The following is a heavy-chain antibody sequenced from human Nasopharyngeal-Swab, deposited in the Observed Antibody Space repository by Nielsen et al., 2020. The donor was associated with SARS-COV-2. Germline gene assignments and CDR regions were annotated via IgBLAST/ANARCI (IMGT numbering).Heavy chain of an antibody. J-gene: IGHJ4*02. D-gene: IGHD6-19*01. CDR1: GFTFRSYA. CDR3: AREVAVAAPFDY. CDR2: ISGSDYTT. V-gene: IGHV3-23*01. Sequence: GGSLRLSCAASGFTFRSYAISWVRQAPGKGLEWVSVISGSDYTTYYADSVKGRFTISRDNSKNTVNLQMNSLRAEDTAVYYCAREVAVAAPFDYWGQGTLVTVSS.